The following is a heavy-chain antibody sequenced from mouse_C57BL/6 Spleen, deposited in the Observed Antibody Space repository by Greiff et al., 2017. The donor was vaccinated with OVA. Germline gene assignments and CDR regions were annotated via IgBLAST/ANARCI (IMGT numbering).Heavy chain of an antibody. Sequence: EVKLQESGAELVRPGASVKLSCTASGFNIKDDYMHWVKQRPEQGLEWIGWIDPENGDTEYASKFQGKATITADTSSNTAYLQLSSLTSEDTAVYYCTLYDGYYRFAYWGQGTLVTVSA. J-gene: IGHJ3*01. CDR2: IDPENGDT. CDR3: TLYDGYYRFAY. D-gene: IGHD2-3*01. V-gene: IGHV14-4*01. CDR1: GFNIKDDY.